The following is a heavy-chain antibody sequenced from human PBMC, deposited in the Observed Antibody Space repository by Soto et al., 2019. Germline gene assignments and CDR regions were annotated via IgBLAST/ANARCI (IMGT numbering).Heavy chain of an antibody. D-gene: IGHD6-6*01. V-gene: IGHV3-7*01. CDR2: IKPDGSEK. CDR1: GFTFTTYW. CDR3: AKDSIAGRPDYNYGMDV. J-gene: IGHJ6*02. Sequence: GGSLRLSCAASGFTFTTYWMSWVRQAPGKGLEWVANIKPDGSEKWYVDSVKGRFTISRDNSKNTLHVQMNSLRAEDTAVYYCAKDSIAGRPDYNYGMDVWGQGTTVTVSS.